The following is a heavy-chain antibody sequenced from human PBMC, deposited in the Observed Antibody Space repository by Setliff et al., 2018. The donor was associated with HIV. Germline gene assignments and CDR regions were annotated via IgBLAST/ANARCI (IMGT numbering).Heavy chain of an antibody. Sequence: ASVKVSCKASGYTFTSYAMHWVRQAPGQRLEWMGIINPSGGSTSYAQKFQGRVTTTRDTSTSTVYMELSSLRSEDTAVYYCARGGGATGFDYWGQGTLVTVSS. CDR2: INPSGGST. D-gene: IGHD3-16*01. J-gene: IGHJ4*02. CDR3: ARGGGATGFDY. CDR1: GYTFTSYA. V-gene: IGHV1-46*01.